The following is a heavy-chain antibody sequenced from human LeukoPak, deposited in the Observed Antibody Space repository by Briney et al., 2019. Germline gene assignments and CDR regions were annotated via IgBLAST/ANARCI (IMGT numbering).Heavy chain of an antibody. CDR3: AREGGRYCSGGSCHFDY. CDR2: INHSGST. Sequence: SETLSLTCPVYGESFSGYYWSWIRQPPGKGLEWIGEINHSGSTNYNPSLKSRVTMSVDTSKNQFSLELSSVTAADTAVYYCAREGGRYCSGGSCHFDYWGQGTLVTVSS. V-gene: IGHV4-34*01. J-gene: IGHJ4*02. D-gene: IGHD2-15*01. CDR1: GESFSGYY.